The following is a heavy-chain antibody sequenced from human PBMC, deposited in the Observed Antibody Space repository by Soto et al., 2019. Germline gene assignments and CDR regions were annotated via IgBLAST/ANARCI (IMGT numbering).Heavy chain of an antibody. J-gene: IGHJ5*02. CDR3: ARRRYDFWSGYYANDNCFDP. Sequence: GESLKISCKGSGYSFTSYWISRVRQMPGKGLEWMGRIDPSDSYTNYSPSFQGHVTISADKSISTAYLQWSSLKASDTAMYYCARRRYDFWSGYYANDNCFDPWGQGTLVTVSS. CDR2: IDPSDSYT. CDR1: GYSFTSYW. V-gene: IGHV5-10-1*01. D-gene: IGHD3-3*01.